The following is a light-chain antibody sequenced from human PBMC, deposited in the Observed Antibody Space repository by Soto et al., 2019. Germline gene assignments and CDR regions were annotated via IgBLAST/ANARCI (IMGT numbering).Light chain of an antibody. Sequence: DIQMTQSPSSLYASVGETVTITCRASQTIRNYLNWYQQKPGRAPQLLIRAASSLQSGVPSRFSGRGSGTEFTLTISSLQPEDFATYYCQPGFSSPRTFGQGTKVEIK. CDR3: QPGFSSPRT. V-gene: IGKV1-39*01. J-gene: IGKJ1*01. CDR2: AAS. CDR1: QTIRNY.